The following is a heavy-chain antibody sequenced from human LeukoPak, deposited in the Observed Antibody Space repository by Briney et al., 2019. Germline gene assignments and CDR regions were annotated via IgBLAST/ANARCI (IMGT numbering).Heavy chain of an antibody. D-gene: IGHD2-15*01. CDR2: ISGSGITT. CDR3: AKGLSGGSSRY. CDR1: GFTFSNYA. Sequence: GGSLRLSCAASGFTFSNYAMSWVRQAPGMGLEWVSGISGSGITTYYADSVKGRFTISRDNSKNTLYLQMNSLRAEDMAVYYCAKGLSGGSSRYWGQGTLVTVSS. J-gene: IGHJ4*02. V-gene: IGHV3-23*01.